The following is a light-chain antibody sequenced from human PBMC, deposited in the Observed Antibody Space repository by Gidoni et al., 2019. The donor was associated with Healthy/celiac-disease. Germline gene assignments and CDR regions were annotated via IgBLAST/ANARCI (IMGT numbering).Light chain of an antibody. CDR2: LGS. CDR3: MQALQTSYT. Sequence: DIVMTQSPLSLPVTPGEPASISCRSSQSLLYSNGYNYLDWYLQKPGQSPQLLIYLGSNRASGVPDRFSGSGSGTDFTLKISRVEAEDVGVYYCMQALQTSYTFGQXTKLEIK. J-gene: IGKJ2*01. V-gene: IGKV2-28*01. CDR1: QSLLYSNGYNY.